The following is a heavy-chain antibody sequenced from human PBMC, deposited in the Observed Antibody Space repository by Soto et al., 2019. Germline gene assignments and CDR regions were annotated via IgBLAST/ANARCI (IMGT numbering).Heavy chain of an antibody. V-gene: IGHV1-8*01. Sequence: ASVKVSCKASGYTFTHYDINWVRQDPGHGLEWMGSMNPNSGNTAYAQKFQGRVTMTRNTYINTAYLKVRSLTSEDTAAYYCARDPDYRDTGRWFVPGSQGTSVTVSS. CDR2: MNPNSGNT. CDR1: GYTFTHYD. D-gene: IGHD4-17*01. CDR3: ARDPDYRDTGRWFVP. J-gene: IGHJ5*02.